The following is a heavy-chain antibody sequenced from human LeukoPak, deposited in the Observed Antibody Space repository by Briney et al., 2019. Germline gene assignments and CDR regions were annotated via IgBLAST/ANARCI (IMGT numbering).Heavy chain of an antibody. Sequence: GGSLRLSCAASGFTFSSYGMSWVRQAPGKGLEWVSAISGSGGSTYYADSVKGRFTISRDNSKNTLYLQMNSLRAEDTAVYYCARRAVGNSYYYYMDVWGKGTTVTVSS. V-gene: IGHV3-23*01. J-gene: IGHJ6*03. CDR3: ARRAVGNSYYYYMDV. CDR2: ISGSGGST. D-gene: IGHD6-19*01. CDR1: GFTFSSYG.